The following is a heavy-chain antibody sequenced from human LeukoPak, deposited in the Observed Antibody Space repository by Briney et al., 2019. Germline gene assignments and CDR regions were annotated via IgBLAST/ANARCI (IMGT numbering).Heavy chain of an antibody. CDR1: GFTFNNYA. J-gene: IGHJ4*02. V-gene: IGHV3-23*01. CDR2: ISGSGGST. D-gene: IGHD2-2*01. Sequence: GGSLRLSCAGSGFTFNNYAMSWVRRAPRKGLEWVSAISGSGGSTYYADSVKGRFTISRDNSKNTLYLQMNSLRAEDTAVYYCAKAGGSTSWRYYFDYWGQGTLVTVSS. CDR3: AKAGGSTSWRYYFDY.